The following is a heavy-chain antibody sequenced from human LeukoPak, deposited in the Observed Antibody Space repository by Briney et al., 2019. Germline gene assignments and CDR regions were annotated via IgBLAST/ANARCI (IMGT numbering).Heavy chain of an antibody. J-gene: IGHJ3*01. Sequence: GGSLRLSCAASGFTFSSYGMHWVRQAPGKGLEWVAVIWYDGSNKYYADSVKGRFTISRDNSKNTLYLQMNSLRDEDTAVYYCAKDLNSTYNYDSSGYEDAFDFWGQGTMVTVSS. D-gene: IGHD3-22*01. CDR3: AKDLNSTYNYDSSGYEDAFDF. CDR1: GFTFSSYG. CDR2: IWYDGSNK. V-gene: IGHV3-33*06.